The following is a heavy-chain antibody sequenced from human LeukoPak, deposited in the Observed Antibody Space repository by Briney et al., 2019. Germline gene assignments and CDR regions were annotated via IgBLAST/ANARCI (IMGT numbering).Heavy chain of an antibody. CDR2: IYPGDSDT. Sequence: PGASLQISCQGSGYSFTSYWIGWVRQMPGKGLEWMGIIYPGDSDTRYSPSLQGQVTISADKSISTAYLQWSSLKASDTAMYYCARQGDGAIDAFDIWGQGTMVTVSS. J-gene: IGHJ3*02. CDR1: GYSFTSYW. V-gene: IGHV5-51*01. CDR3: ARQGDGAIDAFDI. D-gene: IGHD3-16*01.